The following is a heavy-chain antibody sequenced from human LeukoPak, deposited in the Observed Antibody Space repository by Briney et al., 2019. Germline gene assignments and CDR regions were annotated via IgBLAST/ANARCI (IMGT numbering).Heavy chain of an antibody. D-gene: IGHD6-13*01. V-gene: IGHV4-38-2*02. Sequence: PSETLSLTCTVSGYSISTGYYWGWVRQPPGKGLEWLGSIYHSGTTYYNPSLKSRVTISVDTSKNQFSLKLSSVTAADTAVYYCARYSSSWPSFDYWGQGTLVTVSS. CDR2: IYHSGTT. CDR3: ARYSSSWPSFDY. CDR1: GYSISTGYY. J-gene: IGHJ4*02.